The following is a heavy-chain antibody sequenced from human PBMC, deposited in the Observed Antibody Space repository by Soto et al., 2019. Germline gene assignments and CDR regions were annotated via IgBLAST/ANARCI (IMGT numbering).Heavy chain of an antibody. CDR2: LIPILGLA. CDR3: ARFKLGEDY. V-gene: IGHV1-69*02. CDR1: GGTFSNYT. D-gene: IGHD3-16*01. J-gene: IGHJ4*02. Sequence: QVQLVQSGAEVKKPGSSVKVSCKASGGTFSNYTITWVRQAPGQGLEWVGRLIPILGLANYAQKFRGRVTITADKSTTTAYMELRSLRSEDTAMYYCARFKLGEDYWGQGTLVTVSS.